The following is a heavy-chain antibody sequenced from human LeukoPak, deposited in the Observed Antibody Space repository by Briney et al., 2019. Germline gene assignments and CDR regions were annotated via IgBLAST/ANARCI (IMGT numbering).Heavy chain of an antibody. D-gene: IGHD3-22*01. CDR3: ARDLSNYYDSSGYADY. J-gene: IGHJ4*02. V-gene: IGHV4-59*01. CDR2: IYYSGST. CDR1: GGSISSYY. Sequence: SETLSLTCTVSGGSISSYYWSWIRQPPGKGLEWIGYIYYSGSTNYNPSLKSRVTISVDTSKNQFSLKLSSVTAADTAVYYCARDLSNYYDSSGYADYWGQGTLVTVSS.